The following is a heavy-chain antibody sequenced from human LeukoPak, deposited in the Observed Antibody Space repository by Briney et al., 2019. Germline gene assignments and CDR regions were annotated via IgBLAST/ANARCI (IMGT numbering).Heavy chain of an antibody. J-gene: IGHJ6*02. V-gene: IGHV4-59*01. Sequence: KPSETLSLTCTGSGGSISSYYWSWIRQPPGKGLEWIGYIYCSGSTNYNPSLKSRVTISVDTSKNQFSLKLSSVTAADTAVYYCAWAPYYYYGMDVWGQGTTVTVSS. CDR3: AWAPYYYYGMDV. CDR1: GGSISSYY. CDR2: IYCSGST.